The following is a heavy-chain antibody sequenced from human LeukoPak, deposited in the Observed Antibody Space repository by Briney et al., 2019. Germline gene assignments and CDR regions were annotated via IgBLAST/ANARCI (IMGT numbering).Heavy chain of an antibody. CDR3: AREITMIVEHFDY. J-gene: IGHJ4*02. D-gene: IGHD3-22*01. V-gene: IGHV1-2*02. CDR2: TNPNSGGT. CDR1: GYTFTGYY. Sequence: GASVKVSCKASGYTFTGYYMHWVRQAPGQGLEWMGWTNPNSGGTNYAQKFQGRVTMTRDTSISTAYMELSRLRSDDTAVYYCAREITMIVEHFDYWGQGTLVTVSS.